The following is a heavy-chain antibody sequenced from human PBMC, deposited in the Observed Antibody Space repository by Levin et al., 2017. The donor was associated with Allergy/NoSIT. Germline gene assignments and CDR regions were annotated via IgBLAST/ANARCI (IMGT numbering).Heavy chain of an antibody. Sequence: SQTLSLTCAVYGGSFSGYYWSWIRQPPGKGLEWIGEINHSGSTNYNPSLKSRVTISVDTSKNQFSLKLSSVTAADTAVYYCARGLREVVVAATDVGVDYWGQGTLVTVSS. CDR3: ARGLREVVVAATDVGVDY. J-gene: IGHJ4*02. CDR2: INHSGST. V-gene: IGHV4-34*01. D-gene: IGHD2-15*01. CDR1: GGSFSGYY.